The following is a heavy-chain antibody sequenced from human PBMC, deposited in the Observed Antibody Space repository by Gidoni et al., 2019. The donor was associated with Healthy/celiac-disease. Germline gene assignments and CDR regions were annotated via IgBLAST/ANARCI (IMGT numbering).Heavy chain of an antibody. D-gene: IGHD1-26*01. Sequence: QVQLVESGGGVVQPGRSLRLSCAASGLPFSSYAMHWFRQAPVKGLGWVAVISNDGSNKYYADSGKGRFTISRDNSKNTLYLQMNSLRAEDTAVYYCARELPKSANSPGALPSYYYYYGMDVWGQGTTVTVSS. CDR1: GLPFSSYA. CDR2: ISNDGSNK. J-gene: IGHJ6*02. V-gene: IGHV3-30-3*01. CDR3: ARELPKSANSPGALPSYYYYYGMDV.